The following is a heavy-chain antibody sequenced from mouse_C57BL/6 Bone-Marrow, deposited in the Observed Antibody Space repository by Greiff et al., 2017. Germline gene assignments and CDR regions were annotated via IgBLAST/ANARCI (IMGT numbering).Heavy chain of an antibody. CDR1: GFNITDDY. V-gene: IGHV14-4*01. Sequence: EVQLQQSGAELVRPGASVKLSCTASGFNITDDYMHWVKQRPEQGLEWIGWIDPENGATEYASKFQGKATITADTSSNTAYMQLSSLTSEDTAVYYCTTYGGYYAVDYWGKGTSVTVP. CDR2: IDPENGAT. J-gene: IGHJ4*01. D-gene: IGHD1-1*02. CDR3: TTYGGYYAVDY.